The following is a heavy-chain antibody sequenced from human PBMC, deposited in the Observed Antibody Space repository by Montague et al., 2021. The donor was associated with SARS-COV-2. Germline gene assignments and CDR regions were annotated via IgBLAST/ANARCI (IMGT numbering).Heavy chain of an antibody. V-gene: IGHV4-61*02. CDR3: ARVGVGTMVRGVVPAYSYCGMDV. D-gene: IGHD3-10*01. CDR1: GGSISSGYCY. J-gene: IGHJ6*02. CDR2: IYTSGST. Sequence: TLSLTCTVSGGSISSGYCYWSWIRQPDGKGLEWNMRIYTSGSTNYTLSRKSRVTIATYTTKNQSSLKPTSVTAADTAVYYCARVGVGTMVRGVVPAYSYCGMDVWGQGTTVTVSS.